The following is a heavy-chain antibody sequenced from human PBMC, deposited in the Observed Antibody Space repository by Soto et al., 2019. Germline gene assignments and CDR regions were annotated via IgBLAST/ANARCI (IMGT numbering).Heavy chain of an antibody. D-gene: IGHD3-10*01. CDR2: INPSGGST. V-gene: IGHV1-46*01. J-gene: IGHJ4*02. Sequence: ASVKVSCKASGYTFTSYYMHWVRQAPGQGLEWMGIINPSGGSTSYAQKFQGRVTMTRDTSKNTLYLQMNSLRAEDTAVYYCAKRRFGDFAYLFDYWGQGTLVTVSS. CDR1: GYTFTSYY. CDR3: AKRRFGDFAYLFDY.